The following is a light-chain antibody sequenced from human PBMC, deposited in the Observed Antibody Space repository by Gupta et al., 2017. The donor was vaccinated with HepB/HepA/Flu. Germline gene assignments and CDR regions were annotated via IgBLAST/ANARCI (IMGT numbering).Light chain of an antibody. CDR2: RNN. Sequence: QSVLTQPPSASGTPGQTVTISCSGSSSNIGSNYVYWYQQLPGTAPKLLIYRNNQRPSGGPDRFSGSKSGTSASLAISGLRSEDEADYYCAAWDDSLSGRGVFGGGTKLTVL. J-gene: IGLJ3*02. V-gene: IGLV1-47*01. CDR3: AAWDDSLSGRGV. CDR1: SSNIGSNY.